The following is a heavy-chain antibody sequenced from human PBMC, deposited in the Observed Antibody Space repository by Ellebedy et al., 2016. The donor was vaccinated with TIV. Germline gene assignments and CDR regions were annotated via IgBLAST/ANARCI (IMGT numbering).Heavy chain of an antibody. D-gene: IGHD5-12*01. Sequence: MPSETLSLTCAVYGGSFSGYYWSWIRQPPGKGLEWIGEINHSGSTNYNPSLKSRVTISVDTSKNQFSLKLSSVTAADTAVYYCARYKVATILGPGVRGGYGMDVWGQGTTVTVSS. CDR1: GGSFSGYY. CDR3: ARYKVATILGPGVRGGYGMDV. CDR2: INHSGST. V-gene: IGHV4-34*01. J-gene: IGHJ6*02.